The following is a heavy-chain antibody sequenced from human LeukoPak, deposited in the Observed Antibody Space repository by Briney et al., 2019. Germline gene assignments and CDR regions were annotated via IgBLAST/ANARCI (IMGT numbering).Heavy chain of an antibody. Sequence: ASVKVSCKASGYTFTGYYMHWVRQAPGQGLEWMGWINPDSGGTNYAQKFQGRVTMTRDTSISTAYMELSRLRSDDTAVYYCARDFPRDPLRYFDWFNSPFDYWGQGTLVTVSS. CDR3: ARDFPRDPLRYFDWFNSPFDY. J-gene: IGHJ4*02. V-gene: IGHV1-2*02. CDR2: INPDSGGT. D-gene: IGHD3-9*01. CDR1: GYTFTGYY.